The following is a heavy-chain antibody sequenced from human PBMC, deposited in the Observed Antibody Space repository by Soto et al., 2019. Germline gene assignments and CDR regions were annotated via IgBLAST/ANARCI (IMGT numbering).Heavy chain of an antibody. Sequence: EVQLVESGGNLVQAGGSLRLSCAASGFTFISYSMSWVRQAPGKGLEWVSYISNSCSVIHAADSVKGRFTISRDNAKNSLSLQMNSLRDEDTALYYCVRVYASNTFDLWGQGTVVTVSS. CDR1: GFTFISYS. CDR2: ISNSCSVI. V-gene: IGHV3-48*02. CDR3: VRVYASNTFDL. D-gene: IGHD2-2*01. J-gene: IGHJ3*01.